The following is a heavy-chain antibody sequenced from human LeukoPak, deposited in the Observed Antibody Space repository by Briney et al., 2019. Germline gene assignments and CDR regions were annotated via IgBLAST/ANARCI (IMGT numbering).Heavy chain of an antibody. V-gene: IGHV3-23*01. CDR1: GFTFSNYN. Sequence: GGSLRLSCAASGFTFSNYNMNWVRQAPGKGLEWVSGISSSGGSAYYADSVKGRFTISRDNSKNTLYLQMNSLRAEDTAVYYCSSTRTFDYWGQGTLVTVSS. CDR2: ISSSGGSA. CDR3: SSTRTFDY. J-gene: IGHJ4*02. D-gene: IGHD2-8*01.